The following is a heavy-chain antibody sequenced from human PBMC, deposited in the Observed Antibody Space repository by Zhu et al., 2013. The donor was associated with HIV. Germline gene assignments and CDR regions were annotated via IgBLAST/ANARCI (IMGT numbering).Heavy chain of an antibody. CDR2: IIPIFGTA. D-gene: IGHD1-26*01. J-gene: IGHJ6*02. CDR1: GGTFSSYA. CDR3: ASRGSYGANYYYYGMDV. Sequence: QVQLVQSGAEVKKPGSSVKVSCKASGGTFSSYAISWVRQAPGQGLEWMGGIIPIFGTANYAQKFQGRVTITADKSTSTAYMELSSLRSEDTAVYYCASRGSYGANYYYYGMDVWGQGTTVTVSS. V-gene: IGHV1-69*06.